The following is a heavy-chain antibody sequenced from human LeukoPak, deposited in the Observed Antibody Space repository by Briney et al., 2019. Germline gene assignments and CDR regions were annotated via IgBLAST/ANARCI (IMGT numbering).Heavy chain of an antibody. J-gene: IGHJ5*02. CDR2: INPSGGDT. Sequence: GASVKVSCKPSGYTFTTYYLHWVRQAPGQGLEWMEIINPSGGDTYYEQMFQGRVTMTRDVSTSTVYMELSSLRSEDTAVDYCARANMVRGVGSFFDRNWFDPWGQGTLVTVSS. D-gene: IGHD3-10*01. CDR3: ARANMVRGVGSFFDRNWFDP. V-gene: IGHV1-46*01. CDR1: GYTFTTYY.